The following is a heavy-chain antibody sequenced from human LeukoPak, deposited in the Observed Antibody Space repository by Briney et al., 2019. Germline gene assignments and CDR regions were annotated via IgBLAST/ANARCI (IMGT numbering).Heavy chain of an antibody. CDR1: GFTFGDYA. CDR2: IYSGGST. J-gene: IGHJ4*02. V-gene: IGHV3-53*01. CDR3: AISDI. Sequence: GGSLRLSCTASGFTFGDYAMSWVRQAPGKGLEWVSVIYSGGSTFYADSVKGRFTISGDNSKNTLYLQMNSLRAEDTAFYYCAISDIWGQGTLVTVSS.